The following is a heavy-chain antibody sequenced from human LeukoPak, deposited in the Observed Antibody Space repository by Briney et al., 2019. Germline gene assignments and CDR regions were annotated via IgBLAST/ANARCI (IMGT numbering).Heavy chain of an antibody. Sequence: AGTLRLSCAASRFIFSSYGMHWVRQAPGKGLEWVAVIWYDGSNKYYADSVKGRFTISRDNSKNTLYLQMNSLRAEDTAVYYCAKDRGSYPSLIDYWGQGTLVTVSS. J-gene: IGHJ4*02. CDR1: RFIFSSYG. CDR2: IWYDGSNK. V-gene: IGHV3-33*06. CDR3: AKDRGSYPSLIDY. D-gene: IGHD1-26*01.